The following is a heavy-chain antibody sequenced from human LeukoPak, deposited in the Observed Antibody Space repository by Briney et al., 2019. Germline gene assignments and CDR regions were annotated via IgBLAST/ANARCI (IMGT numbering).Heavy chain of an antibody. V-gene: IGHV1-2*02. CDR2: INPNSGGT. Sequence: GASVKFSCKASGYTLTGYYMHWVRQAPGQGLERMGWINPNSGGTNYAQKFQGRVTMTRDTSISTAYMELSRLRSDDTAVYYCARLCVQYSSGWKPFPIYYYYYMDVWGKGTTVTVSS. J-gene: IGHJ6*03. CDR3: ARLCVQYSSGWKPFPIYYYYYMDV. D-gene: IGHD6-19*01. CDR1: GYTLTGYY.